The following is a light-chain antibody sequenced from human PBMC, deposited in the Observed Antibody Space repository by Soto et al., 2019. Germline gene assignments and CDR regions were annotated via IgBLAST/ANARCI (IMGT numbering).Light chain of an antibody. CDR1: SSNIGAGYD. J-gene: IGLJ2*01. V-gene: IGLV1-40*01. CDR2: GNS. Sequence: QSVLTQPPSVSGAPGQRVTISCTGSSSNIGAGYDVHWYQQLPGTAPKLLIYGNSNRPSGVPDRFSGSKSGTSASLAITGLQAEDEADYYCQSYDSSLSVVGRVVFGGGTKVTVL. CDR3: QSYDSSLSVVGRVV.